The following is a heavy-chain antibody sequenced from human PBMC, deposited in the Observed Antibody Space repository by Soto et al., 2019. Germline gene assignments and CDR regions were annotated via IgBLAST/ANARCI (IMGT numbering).Heavy chain of an antibody. CDR2: IYYSGST. V-gene: IGHV4-59*08. D-gene: IGHD5-12*01. Sequence: SETLSLTCTVSGGSISSHYWSWIRQPPGQGLEWIGYIYYSGSTNYNPSLKSRVTISVDTSKSQFSLRLSSVTAADTAVYFWAILDGYDHSFDYCGQGALVTVAS. CDR3: AILDGYDHSFDY. CDR1: GGSISSHY. J-gene: IGHJ4*02.